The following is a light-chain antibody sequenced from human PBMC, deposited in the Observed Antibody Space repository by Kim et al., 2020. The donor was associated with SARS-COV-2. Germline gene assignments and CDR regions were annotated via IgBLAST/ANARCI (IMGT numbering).Light chain of an antibody. CDR2: DVS. CDR1: QSVSSF. V-gene: IGKV3-11*01. CDR3: QQRSNWPPEIT. J-gene: IGKJ5*01. Sequence: IVLTQSPATLSLSPGERATLSCRASQSVSSFLAWYQQKPGQAPRLLIYDVSNRATGIPTRFSGSGSGTDFSLTISSLEPEDFAVYYCQQRSNWPPEITFGQGTRLEIK.